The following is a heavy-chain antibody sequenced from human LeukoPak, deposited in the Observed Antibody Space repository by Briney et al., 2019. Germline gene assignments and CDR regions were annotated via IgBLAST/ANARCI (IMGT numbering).Heavy chain of an antibody. D-gene: IGHD5-24*01. Sequence: PGGSLRLSCAASGFTFSSYSMNWVSQATGKGLAWVSSISSSSSYIFYADSVKGGFTISRDNAKNSLYLQMNTLRAEDTAVYYCARTLEMATIFDSWGQGTLVTVSS. CDR2: ISSSSSYI. V-gene: IGHV3-21*01. J-gene: IGHJ4*02. CDR1: GFTFSSYS. CDR3: ARTLEMATIFDS.